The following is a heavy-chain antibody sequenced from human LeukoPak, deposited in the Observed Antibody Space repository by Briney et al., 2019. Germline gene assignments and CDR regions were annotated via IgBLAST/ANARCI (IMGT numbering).Heavy chain of an antibody. CDR1: GFSFSSYG. J-gene: IGHJ4*02. Sequence: PGGSLRLSCAASGFSFSSYGMHWVRQAPDKGLEWVAVIWYEGTNKYYADSVKGRFTISKDISKKTLYLQMNSLRAEATALYYCAREYGSGSLDYWGQGTLVTVSS. CDR3: AREYGSGSLDY. CDR2: IWYEGTNK. V-gene: IGHV3-33*08. D-gene: IGHD3-10*01.